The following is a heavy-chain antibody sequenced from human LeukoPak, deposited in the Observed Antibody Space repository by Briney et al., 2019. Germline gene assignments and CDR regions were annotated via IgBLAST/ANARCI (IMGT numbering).Heavy chain of an antibody. V-gene: IGHV3-30*11. J-gene: IGHJ4*02. D-gene: IGHD5-12*01. CDR3: ARGPTSLVATIHGLFDY. CDR1: GFTLNSYP. CDR2: ISYDGSNK. Sequence: GAFRLSCAGSGFTLNSYPMHWVGQAPGERPEVVAVISYDGSNKYYADSVKGRFTISRDKSKNTLYLQMNSLRAEDTAVYYCARGPTSLVATIHGLFDYWGQGTLVTVSS.